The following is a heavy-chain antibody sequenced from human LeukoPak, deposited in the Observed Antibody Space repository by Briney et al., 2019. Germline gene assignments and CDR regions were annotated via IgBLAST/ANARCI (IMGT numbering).Heavy chain of an antibody. J-gene: IGHJ6*02. CDR1: GYTFTSYG. D-gene: IGHD4-17*01. Sequence: GASVKVSCKASGYTFTSYGISWVRQAPGQGLEWMGWISAYNGNTNYAQKLQGRVTMTTDTSTCTAYMELRSLRSDDTAVYYCARDSATVTTLKSYYYYYGMDAWGQGTTVTVSS. CDR3: ARDSATVTTLKSYYYYYGMDA. CDR2: ISAYNGNT. V-gene: IGHV1-18*01.